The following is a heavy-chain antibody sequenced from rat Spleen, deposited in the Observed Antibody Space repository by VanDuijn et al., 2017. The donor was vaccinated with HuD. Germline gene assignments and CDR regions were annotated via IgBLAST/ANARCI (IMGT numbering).Heavy chain of an antibody. V-gene: IGHV5-27*01. D-gene: IGHD4-1*01. J-gene: IGHJ3*01. CDR3: TTYGGLRNWFAY. CDR1: GFTFSNYY. Sequence: EVQLVESGGGLVQPGRSMKLSCAASGFTFSNYYMAWVRQVPTKGLEWVASISSSCGRTYYRDSVKGRFTVSRDDAKSTLYLQMDSLRSEDTATYYCTTYGGLRNWFAYWGQGTLVTVSS. CDR2: ISSSCGRT.